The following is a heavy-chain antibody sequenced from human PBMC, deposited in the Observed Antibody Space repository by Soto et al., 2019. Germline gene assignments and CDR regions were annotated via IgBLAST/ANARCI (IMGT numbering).Heavy chain of an antibody. CDR2: SKYDGSSA. D-gene: IGHD2-21*01. Sequence: PGGSLRLYCAASGFNLNGYWMHWVRQGLGKGLVWVSRSKYDGSSATYADSVKGRFTVSRDNAKNTLYLQMNSLRAEDTAVYFCARSDYFDYWGQGTMVTVSS. V-gene: IGHV3-74*01. CDR1: GFNLNGYW. CDR3: ARSDYFDY. J-gene: IGHJ4*02.